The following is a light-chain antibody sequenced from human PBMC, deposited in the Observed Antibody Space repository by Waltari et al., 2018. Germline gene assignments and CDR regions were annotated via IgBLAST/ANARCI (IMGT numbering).Light chain of an antibody. V-gene: IGKV1-39*01. CDR1: QSITTF. J-gene: IGKJ4*01. CDR2: AAT. CDR3: QQSYTTSEIT. Sequence: DIQMTQSPSSLSASVGDRVTITCRASQSITTFLNWYQQKSGKAPKLLIYAATNLQSGVPSRFSGSGSGTDFTLTISSLQPEDFATYYCQQSYTTSEITFGGGSRVEIK.